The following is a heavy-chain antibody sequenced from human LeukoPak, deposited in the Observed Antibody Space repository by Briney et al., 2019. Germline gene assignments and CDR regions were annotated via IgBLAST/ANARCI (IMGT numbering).Heavy chain of an antibody. D-gene: IGHD3-3*01. V-gene: IGHV3-20*04. Sequence: GGSLRLSCAASGFTFDDYGMSWVRQAPGKGLEWVSGINWNGGSTGYADSVKGRFTISRDNAKNSLYLQMNSLRAEDTALYYCARVFSQGDFWSGYWSLYYYYYMDVWGKGTTVTVSS. J-gene: IGHJ6*03. CDR3: ARVFSQGDFWSGYWSLYYYYYMDV. CDR1: GFTFDDYG. CDR2: INWNGGST.